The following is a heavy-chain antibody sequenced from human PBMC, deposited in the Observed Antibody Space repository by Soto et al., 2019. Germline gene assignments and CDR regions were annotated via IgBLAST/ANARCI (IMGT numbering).Heavy chain of an antibody. Sequence: GGSLRLSCSASGFTFSSYAMHWVRQAPGKGLEYVSAISSNGGSTYYADSVKGRFTISRDNSENTLYLQMSSLRAEDTAVYYCVKDIRYCSSTSCYAGLYFDSWGQGTLVTVSS. D-gene: IGHD2-2*01. J-gene: IGHJ4*02. CDR1: GFTFSSYA. CDR2: ISSNGGST. CDR3: VKDIRYCSSTSCYAGLYFDS. V-gene: IGHV3-64D*08.